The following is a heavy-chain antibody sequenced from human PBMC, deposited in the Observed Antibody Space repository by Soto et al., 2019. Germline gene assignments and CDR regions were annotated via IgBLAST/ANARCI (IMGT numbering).Heavy chain of an antibody. D-gene: IGHD3-22*01. CDR3: AKGKGVFCGGGSFYYFDY. Sequence: EASVKVSCKASGYTFTGYAMHWVRQAPGQRLEWMGWINAGNGNTKYSQKFQGRFTITRDTSASTAYMELSSLRSEDTAVYYCAKGKGVFCGGGSFYYFDYGGKGTVVTVPS. V-gene: IGHV1-3*01. J-gene: IGHJ4*02. CDR2: INAGNGNT. CDR1: GYTFTGYA.